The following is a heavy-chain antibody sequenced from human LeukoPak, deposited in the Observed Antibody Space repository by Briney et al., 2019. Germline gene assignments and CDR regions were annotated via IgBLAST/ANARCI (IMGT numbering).Heavy chain of an antibody. Sequence: PSETLSLTCTVSGGSIRSYYCSWIRHPPGKGLEWVGYVYYSGSTSYNPSLKSRVTISVDASKNQFSLKLSSVTAADTAVYYCARHFTGPGTYTPYFGMDVWGQGTTVTVSS. CDR3: ARHFTGPGTYTPYFGMDV. D-gene: IGHD3-16*01. CDR2: VYYSGST. J-gene: IGHJ6*02. V-gene: IGHV4-59*08. CDR1: GGSIRSYY.